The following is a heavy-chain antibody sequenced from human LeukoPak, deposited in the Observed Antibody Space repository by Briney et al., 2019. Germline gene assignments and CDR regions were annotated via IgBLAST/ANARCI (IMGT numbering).Heavy chain of an antibody. CDR2: IYYSGST. J-gene: IGHJ6*02. V-gene: IGHV4-39*07. D-gene: IGHD5-18*01. CDR3: ASHVDTDGMDV. CDR1: GGSISSGSSY. Sequence: SETLSLTCTVSGGSISSGSSYWGWIRQPPGKGLEWIASIYYSGSTYYNPSLKSRVTISVDTSKNQFSLKLSSVTAADTAVYYCASHVDTDGMDVWGQGTTVTVSS.